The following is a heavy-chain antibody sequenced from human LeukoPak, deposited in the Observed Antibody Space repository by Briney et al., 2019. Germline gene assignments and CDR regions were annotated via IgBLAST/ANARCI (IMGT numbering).Heavy chain of an antibody. CDR1: GYSISSGYY. D-gene: IGHD6-13*01. CDR2: SYHSGST. J-gene: IGHJ4*02. Sequence: SETLSLTCTVSGYSISSGYYWGWSRPPPGRGLEWIGNSYHSGSTYYNPSLKSRFTISLDTSKNQLSLKLNSVTAADTAVYYCARDDGSRWGYWGQGTLVTVSS. CDR3: ARDDGSRWGY. V-gene: IGHV4-38-2*02.